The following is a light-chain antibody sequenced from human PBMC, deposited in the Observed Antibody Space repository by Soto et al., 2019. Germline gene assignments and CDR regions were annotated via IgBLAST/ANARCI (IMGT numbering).Light chain of an antibody. CDR1: QDIRSW. CDR2: AAT. Sequence: DIQMTQSPSYVSASVGDRVSITCRASQDIRSWLAWYQQRPGKAPKLLIYAATTLQSGVPSRFSGSGSGTTFTLTIHNLQPEDFASYFCQQANSFPLTFGGGTKVHIK. J-gene: IGKJ4*01. V-gene: IGKV1-12*01. CDR3: QQANSFPLT.